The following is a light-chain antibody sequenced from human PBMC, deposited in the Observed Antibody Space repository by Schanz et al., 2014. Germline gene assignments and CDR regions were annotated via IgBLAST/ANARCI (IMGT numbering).Light chain of an antibody. CDR1: TGTVTSDFH. J-gene: IGLJ3*02. V-gene: IGLV7-43*01. CDR2: NTD. CDR3: LLHYGGAQPWV. Sequence: QTVVTQEPSLTVSPGGTVTLTCASSTGTVTSDFHANWFQQKHGQVPRALIYNTDNKHSWTPARFSGSLLGGKPALTLSGVQPEDEADYYCLLHYGGAQPWVFGGGTKLTVL.